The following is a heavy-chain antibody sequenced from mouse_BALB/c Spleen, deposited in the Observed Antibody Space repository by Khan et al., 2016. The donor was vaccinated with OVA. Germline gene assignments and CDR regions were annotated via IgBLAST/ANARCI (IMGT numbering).Heavy chain of an antibody. Sequence: VQLVESGPGLVAPSQTLSITCTVSGFSLTSYGVHWVRQPPGKGLEWLGVIWAGGSTTNNSALLSRLSTSKDNSKSQVFLKMNRLQTDDTAMYYCARLEDKWGQGTTLTVSS. V-gene: IGHV2-9*02. CDR3: ARLEDK. CDR2: IWAGGST. J-gene: IGHJ2*01. CDR1: GFSLTSYG.